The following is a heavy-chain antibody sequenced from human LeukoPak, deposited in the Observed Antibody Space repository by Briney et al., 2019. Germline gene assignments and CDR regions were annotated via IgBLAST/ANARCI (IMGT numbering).Heavy chain of an antibody. J-gene: IGHJ4*02. CDR2: ISGSGGTT. CDR3: AKAYDTSGYSPFDN. CDR1: GFTFSSNA. V-gene: IGHV3-23*01. Sequence: SGGSLRLSCAASGFTFSSNAMSWVRQAPGKGLEWVSGISGSGGTTYYADSVKGRFTISRDKSKNTLYLQMNSLRAEDTAVYYCAKAYDTSGYSPFDNWGQGTLVTVSS. D-gene: IGHD3-22*01.